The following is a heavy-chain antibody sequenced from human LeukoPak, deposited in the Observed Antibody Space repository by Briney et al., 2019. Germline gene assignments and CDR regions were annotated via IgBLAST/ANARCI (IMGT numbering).Heavy chain of an antibody. Sequence: GASVKVSCKASGYTFTSYAMNWVRQAPGQGLEWMGWINTNTGNPTYAQGSTGRFVFSLDTSVSTAYLQISSLKAEDTAVYYCARDDYDYVWGSYRLGAFDIWGQGTMVTVSS. CDR3: ARDDYDYVWGSYRLGAFDI. CDR2: INTNTGNP. V-gene: IGHV7-4-1*02. CDR1: GYTFTSYA. J-gene: IGHJ3*02. D-gene: IGHD3-16*02.